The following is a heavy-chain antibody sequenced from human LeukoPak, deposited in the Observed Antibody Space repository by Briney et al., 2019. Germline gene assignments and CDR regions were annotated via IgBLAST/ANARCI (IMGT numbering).Heavy chain of an antibody. CDR3: ARGVGLGWVEYFDY. CDR1: GGSISSGSYY. CDR2: IYYSGST. Sequence: SETLSLTCTVSGGSISSGSYYWSWIRQPAGKGLEWIGYIYYSGSTNYNPSLKSRVTISVDTSKNQFSLKLSSVTAADTAVYYCARGVGLGWVEYFDYWGQGTLVTVSS. D-gene: IGHD1-26*01. V-gene: IGHV4-61*10. J-gene: IGHJ4*02.